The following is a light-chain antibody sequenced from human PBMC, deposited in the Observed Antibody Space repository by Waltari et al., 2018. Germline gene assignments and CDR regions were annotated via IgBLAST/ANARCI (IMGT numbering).Light chain of an antibody. CDR2: WAS. CDR1: QSALYSSNNKNY. V-gene: IGKV4-1*01. J-gene: IGKJ1*01. CDR3: QQYYSTPPT. Sequence: DIVMTQSPDSLAVSLGERATINCKSSQSALYSSNNKNYLAWYQQKPGQPPKLLIYWASTRESGVPDRFSGSGSGTDFTLTISSLQAEDVAVYYCQQYYSTPPTFGQGTKV.